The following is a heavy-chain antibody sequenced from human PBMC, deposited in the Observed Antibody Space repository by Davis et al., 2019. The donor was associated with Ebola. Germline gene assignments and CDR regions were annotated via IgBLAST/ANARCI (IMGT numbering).Heavy chain of an antibody. V-gene: IGHV3-23*01. CDR2: ISGSGGTT. J-gene: IGHJ4*02. Sequence: GESLKISCAASGFTFSSYAMSWVRQAPGKGLEWVSTISGSGGTTHYADSVEGRFTISRDNSKTILYLQMNSLRGEDTAVYYCAKDGYSSSWPYYFDYWGQGALVTVSS. CDR3: AKDGYSSSWPYYFDY. CDR1: GFTFSSYA. D-gene: IGHD6-13*01.